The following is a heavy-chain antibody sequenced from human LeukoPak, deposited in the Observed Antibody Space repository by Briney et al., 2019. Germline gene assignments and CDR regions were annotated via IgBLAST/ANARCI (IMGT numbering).Heavy chain of an antibody. V-gene: IGHV4-30-4*01. CDR1: GGSISSGDYY. J-gene: IGHJ4*02. CDR2: IYYSGST. CDR3: ARGPQYYYGSGSYSPLVY. D-gene: IGHD3-10*01. Sequence: SQTLSLTCTVSGGSISSGDYYWSWIRQPPGKGLEWIGYIYYSGSTYYNPSLKSRVTISVDTSKNQFSLKLSSVTAADTAVYYCARGPQYYYGSGSYSPLVYWGQGTLVIVSS.